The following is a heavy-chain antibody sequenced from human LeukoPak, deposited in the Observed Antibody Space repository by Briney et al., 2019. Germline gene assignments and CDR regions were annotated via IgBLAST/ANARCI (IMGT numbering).Heavy chain of an antibody. CDR1: XXXXSXXX. Sequence: PGGSLRLSCAASXXXXSXXXXTXVXXXPXKXXEXVXXXKSKGDGGTTDYAAPVKGRFTFSRDDSTNTLFLQMNSLKTEDTAVYYCTTARGSGPGYFHHWGQGTLVTVSS. J-gene: IGHJ1*01. D-gene: IGHD6-19*01. CDR3: TTARGSGPGYFHH. V-gene: IGHV3-15*01. CDR2: XKSKGDGGTT.